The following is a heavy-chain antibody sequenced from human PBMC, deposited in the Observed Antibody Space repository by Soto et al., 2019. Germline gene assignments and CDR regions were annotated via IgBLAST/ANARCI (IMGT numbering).Heavy chain of an antibody. CDR1: GFSFDDYA. V-gene: IGHV3-9*01. J-gene: IGHJ6*02. CDR3: AKSTGGTANGMGV. Sequence: EVQVVESGGGLVQPGRSLRLSCAASGFSFDDYAIHWVRQAPGKGLEWVSGISWNSGTIGYADSVKGRFTISRDNAKNSLDLQMNSLRAEDTALYYCAKSTGGTANGMGVWGQGTTVTVSS. D-gene: IGHD2-8*02. CDR2: ISWNSGTI.